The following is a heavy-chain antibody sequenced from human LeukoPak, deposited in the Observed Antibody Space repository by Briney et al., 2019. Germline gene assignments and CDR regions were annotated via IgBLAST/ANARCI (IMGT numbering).Heavy chain of an antibody. CDR1: GFTVSSNY. J-gene: IGHJ4*02. Sequence: PGGSLRLSCAASGFTVSSNYMSWVRQAPGKGLEWVSVIYSGGSTYYADSVKGRFTISRDISKNTLYLQMNSLRAEDTAVYYCARDGPYYGSGAFDYWGQGTLVTVSS. D-gene: IGHD3-10*01. CDR2: IYSGGST. V-gene: IGHV3-66*01. CDR3: ARDGPYYGSGAFDY.